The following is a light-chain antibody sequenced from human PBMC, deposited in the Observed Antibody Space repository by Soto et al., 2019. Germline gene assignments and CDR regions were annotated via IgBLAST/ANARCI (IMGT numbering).Light chain of an antibody. Sequence: DIELTHSPSPLCSSLGDAVAFTYRASQSVSSWLAWYQQKPGKAPKLLIYDASSLESGVPSRFSGSGSGTEFTLTISSLQPEDFATYYCQQSYSTPLTFGGGTKVDIK. V-gene: IGKV1-5*01. J-gene: IGKJ4*01. CDR2: DAS. CDR3: QQSYSTPLT. CDR1: QSVSSW.